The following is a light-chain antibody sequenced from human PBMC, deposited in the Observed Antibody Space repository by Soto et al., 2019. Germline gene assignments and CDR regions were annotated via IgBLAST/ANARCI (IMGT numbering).Light chain of an antibody. Sequence: ERVMTQSPATLSVSPGEKATLSCRASQTVSNNLAWYQQKPGQAPRLLMYFASTRATGIPARFSGSGSGTEFTLTISSLQSEDFAVYYCQQYNDWPLTFGPGTKVDIK. CDR3: QQYNDWPLT. V-gene: IGKV3D-15*01. CDR2: FAS. J-gene: IGKJ3*01. CDR1: QTVSNN.